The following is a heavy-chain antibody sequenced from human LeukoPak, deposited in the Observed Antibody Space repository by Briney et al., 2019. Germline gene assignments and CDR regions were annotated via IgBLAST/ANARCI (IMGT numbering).Heavy chain of an antibody. J-gene: IGHJ4*02. D-gene: IGHD3-10*01. CDR2: ISGSGGST. V-gene: IGHV3-23*01. CDR1: GFTFSSHA. Sequence: PGGSLRLSCAASGFTFSSHAMSWVRQAPGKGLEWVSAISGSGGSTYYADSVKGRFTISRDNSKNTLYLQMNSLRAEDTAVYYCAKGLYGSGSYYNCPFDYWGQGTLVTVSS. CDR3: AKGLYGSGSYYNCPFDY.